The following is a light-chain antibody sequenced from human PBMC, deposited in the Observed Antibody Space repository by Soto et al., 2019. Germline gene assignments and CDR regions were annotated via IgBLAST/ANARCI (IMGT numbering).Light chain of an antibody. CDR1: QSVSSY. Sequence: EIVLTQSTATLSLSPGERATLSCRASQSVSSYLAWYQQKPGQAPRLLIYDASNRATGIPARFSGSGSGTDFTLTMSSLEPEDFAVYYCQQRSNWPPAFGGGTKVEIK. V-gene: IGKV3-11*01. CDR3: QQRSNWPPA. CDR2: DAS. J-gene: IGKJ4*01.